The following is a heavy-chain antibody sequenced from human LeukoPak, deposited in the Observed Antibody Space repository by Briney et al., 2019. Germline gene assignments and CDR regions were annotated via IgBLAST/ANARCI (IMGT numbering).Heavy chain of an antibody. J-gene: IGHJ3*01. CDR2: SNTDGTI. V-gene: IGHV3-48*02. Sequence: GGTLRLSCAASGFTFSYYSMNWVRQAPGKGLEWISYSNTDGTISYADSVKGRFTISRDNAENSLYLQMNSLRDEDTAVYFCVRDRDYTFDFWGQGTMVTVSS. CDR3: VRDRDYTFDF. CDR1: GFTFSYYS. D-gene: IGHD4/OR15-4a*01.